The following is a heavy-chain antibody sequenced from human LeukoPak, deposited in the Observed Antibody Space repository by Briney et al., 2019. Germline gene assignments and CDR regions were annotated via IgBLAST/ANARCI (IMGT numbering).Heavy chain of an antibody. CDR3: AEDGGRDKTDIPYYYMDV. D-gene: IGHD2-15*01. V-gene: IGHV3-30*02. Sequence: PGGSLRLSCAASGFTFSSYGMHWVRQAPGKGLEWVAFIRYDGSNKYYADSVKGRFTISRDNSKNTLYLQMNSLTAEDTAVYYCAEDGGRDKTDIPYYYMDVWGKGTTVTVSS. CDR1: GFTFSSYG. J-gene: IGHJ6*03. CDR2: IRYDGSNK.